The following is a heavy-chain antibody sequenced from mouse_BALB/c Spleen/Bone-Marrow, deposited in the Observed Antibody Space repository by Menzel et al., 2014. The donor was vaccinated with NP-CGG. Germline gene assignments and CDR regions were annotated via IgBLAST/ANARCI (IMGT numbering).Heavy chain of an antibody. J-gene: IGHJ3*01. D-gene: IGHD2-4*01. CDR2: INPSNGGS. Sequence: QESGAELVNPGASVKLSCKTSGYTFTNYYIYWVKQRPGQGLEWIGEINPSNGGSNFNEKLKSKATLTVDKSSSTAYMQLSSLTSEDSAVYYCTRSDYYDYQAWFAYWGQGTLVTVSA. V-gene: IGHV1S81*02. CDR3: TRSDYYDYQAWFAY. CDR1: GYTFTNYY.